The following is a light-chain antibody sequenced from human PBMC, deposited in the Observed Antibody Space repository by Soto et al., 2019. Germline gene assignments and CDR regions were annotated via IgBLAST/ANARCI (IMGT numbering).Light chain of an antibody. V-gene: IGKV3-20*01. Sequence: EIVLTQSPGTLSLSPGERATLSCRASQSVTSSYLAWYQQKPGQAPRLLIFRASSRTTGIPDRFSGSGSGTDFTLTISRLEPEDFALYYCQHFGGSPPRYTFGQGTKLEIK. CDR3: QHFGGSPPRYT. CDR1: QSVTSSY. CDR2: RAS. J-gene: IGKJ2*01.